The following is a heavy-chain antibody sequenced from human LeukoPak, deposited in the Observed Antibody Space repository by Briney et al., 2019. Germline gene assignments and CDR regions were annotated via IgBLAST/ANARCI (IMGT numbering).Heavy chain of an antibody. CDR3: ARGSGSYYEAVDY. Sequence: GASVKVSCKASGYTFTGYYMHWVRQAPGQGLEWMGWINPNSSGTNYAQKFQGRVTMTRDTSISTAYMELSRLRSDDTAVYYCARGSGSYYEAVDYWGQGTLVTVSS. D-gene: IGHD1-26*01. J-gene: IGHJ4*02. CDR1: GYTFTGYY. V-gene: IGHV1-2*02. CDR2: INPNSSGT.